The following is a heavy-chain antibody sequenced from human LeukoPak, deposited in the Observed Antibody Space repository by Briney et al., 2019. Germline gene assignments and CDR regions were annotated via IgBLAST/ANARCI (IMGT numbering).Heavy chain of an antibody. CDR3: ARDGGAKAYFDWVLDY. J-gene: IGHJ4*02. V-gene: IGHV3-30*03. CDR2: ISYDGSNK. Sequence: PGGSLRLSCAASGFTFSSYGMHWVRQAPGKGLEWVAVISYDGSNKYYADSVKGRFTISRDNSKNTLYLQMNSLRAEDTAVYYCARDGGAKAYFDWVLDYWGQGTLVTVSS. D-gene: IGHD3-9*01. CDR1: GFTFSSYG.